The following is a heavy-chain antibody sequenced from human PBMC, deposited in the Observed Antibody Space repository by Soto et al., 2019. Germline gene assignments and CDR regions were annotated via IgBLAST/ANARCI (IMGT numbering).Heavy chain of an antibody. CDR3: ARVVIGMPFESIDG. CDR2: INPGGIN. Sequence: EPLSLTFAASCVTLSRYPWDWIRQPPGKGLEGIGEINPGGINNYNPSVKSRLTIALDPSQKQVSLDLNSVTAADTAGYYCARVVIGMPFESIDGWGPGSLVTVSS. V-gene: IGHV4-34*01. CDR1: CVTLSRYP. D-gene: IGHD2-2*01. J-gene: IGHJ4*02.